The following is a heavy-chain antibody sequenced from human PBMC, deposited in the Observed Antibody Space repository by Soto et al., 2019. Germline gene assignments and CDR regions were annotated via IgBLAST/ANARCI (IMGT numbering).Heavy chain of an antibody. CDR2: ISYDGSTI. D-gene: IGHD6-13*01. CDR1: GFTFSSYA. V-gene: IGHV3-30*18. J-gene: IGHJ4*02. CDR3: VKVGGSSSWYRFYFDY. Sequence: PVGSLRLSCAASGFTFSSYAMHWVRQAPGKGLEWVAVISYDGSTIYYADSVKGRFSISRGNSKNTLHLEMHNLRPEDTAVYYCVKVGGSSSWYRFYFDYWGQGTLVTVSS.